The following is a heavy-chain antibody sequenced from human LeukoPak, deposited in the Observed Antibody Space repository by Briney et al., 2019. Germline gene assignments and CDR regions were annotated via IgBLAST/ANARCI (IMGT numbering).Heavy chain of an antibody. D-gene: IGHD3-10*01. Sequence: GGSLRLSCAASGFAVSSNYMNWVRQAPGKGLEWVSVLYPDGRTYYADSVKGRFTISRDVSKNTLFLQMTSLRAEDTAVYYCAKAKGWYGEGYFDYWGQGPLVTVSS. CDR1: GFAVSSNY. V-gene: IGHV3-53*01. CDR3: AKAKGWYGEGYFDY. CDR2: LYPDGRT. J-gene: IGHJ4*02.